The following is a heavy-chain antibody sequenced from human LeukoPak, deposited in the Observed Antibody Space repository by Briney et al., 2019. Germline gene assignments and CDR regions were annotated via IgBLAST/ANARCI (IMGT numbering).Heavy chain of an antibody. D-gene: IGHD6-13*01. CDR1: VGTFSSYA. J-gene: IGHJ4*02. V-gene: IGHV1-69*06. Sequence: SLKVSCKASVGTFSSYAISWVRQAPGQEREWRGGIIPIFCTANYAQKFQGADTITPGKYTSKAYMELSSLRSEDTAVYYCARAHAPHWSYSSSSGSDHIDDYWGQGTLVTVSS. CDR3: ARAHAPHWSYSSSSGSDHIDDY. CDR2: IIPIFCTA.